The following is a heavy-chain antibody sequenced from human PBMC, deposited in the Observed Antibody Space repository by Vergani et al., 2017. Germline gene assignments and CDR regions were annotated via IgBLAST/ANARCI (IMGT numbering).Heavy chain of an antibody. V-gene: IGHV3-30*03. CDR3: ATKSCGTPGCQIGYFRE. CDR2: ISYDGTQK. D-gene: IGHD1-1*01. J-gene: IGHJ1*01. CDR1: GFTFSSNG. Sequence: QVQLVESGGGVVQPGRSLRLSCVASGFTFSSNGMHWVRQAPGKGLEWVAVISYDGTQKYYADSVKGRFTISRDNSKSTLYLQMNSLRTEDTAVYYCATKSCGTPGCQIGYFREWGQGTLVTVSS.